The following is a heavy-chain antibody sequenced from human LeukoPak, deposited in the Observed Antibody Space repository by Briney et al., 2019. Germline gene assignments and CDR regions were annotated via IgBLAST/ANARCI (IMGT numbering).Heavy chain of an antibody. D-gene: IGHD6-19*01. J-gene: IGHJ2*01. CDR3: ARQSHSIAVAGPTWYFDL. V-gene: IGHV4-31*03. Sequence: SETLSLTCTVSGGSISSGGYYWSWIRQHPGKGLEWIGYIYYSGSTYYNPSLKSRVTISVDTSKNQFSLKLSSVTAADTAVYYCARQSHSIAVAGPTWYFDLWGRGTLVTVSS. CDR1: GGSISSGGYY. CDR2: IYYSGST.